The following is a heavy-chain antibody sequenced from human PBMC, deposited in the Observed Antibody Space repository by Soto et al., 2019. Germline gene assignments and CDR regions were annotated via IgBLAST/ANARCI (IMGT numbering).Heavy chain of an antibody. CDR2: INAGNGNT. Sequence: ASVKVSCKASGYTFTSYAMHWVRQAPGQRLEWMGWINAGNGNTKYSQKFQGRVTITRDTSASTAYMELSSLRSEDTAVYYCARSSRWCSSTSCFGLAYYYYGMDVWGQGTTVTVSS. CDR3: ARSSRWCSSTSCFGLAYYYYGMDV. D-gene: IGHD2-2*01. V-gene: IGHV1-3*01. J-gene: IGHJ6*02. CDR1: GYTFTSYA.